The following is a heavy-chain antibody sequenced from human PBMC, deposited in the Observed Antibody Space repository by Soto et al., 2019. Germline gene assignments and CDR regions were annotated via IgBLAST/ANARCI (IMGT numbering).Heavy chain of an antibody. CDR2: MNPNSGNT. D-gene: IGHD3-10*01. V-gene: IGHV1-8*02. Sequence: ASVKVSCKASGYTFNNYDIHWVRQAPGHGLEWMGWMNPNSGNTGYAQNFRGRVTMTQNTAIGTAYMELSSLRSDDTATYYCTRAYGAETFDFWGQGTRVTSPQ. CDR1: GYTFNNYD. J-gene: IGHJ5*01. CDR3: TRAYGAETFDF.